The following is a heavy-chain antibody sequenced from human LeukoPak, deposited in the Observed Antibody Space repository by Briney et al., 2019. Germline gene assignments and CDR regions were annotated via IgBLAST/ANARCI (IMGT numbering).Heavy chain of an antibody. Sequence: PGGALRLSCAASGFTFSSYWMHWVRQAPGKGLVWVSRINSDGSSTSYADSVKGRFNISRDNAKNTLYLQINSPRDEDTAVYYCAMAFDIWGQGTMVTVSS. V-gene: IGHV3-74*01. CDR1: GFTFSSYW. J-gene: IGHJ3*02. CDR3: AMAFDI. CDR2: INSDGSST.